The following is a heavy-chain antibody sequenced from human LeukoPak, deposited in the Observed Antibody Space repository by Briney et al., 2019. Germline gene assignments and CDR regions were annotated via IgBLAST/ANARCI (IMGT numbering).Heavy chain of an antibody. J-gene: IGHJ4*02. CDR2: IYSGGST. V-gene: IGHV3-66*01. CDR3: ARDRRERGFDY. D-gene: IGHD1-26*01. Sequence: GGSLRLSCAASGFTVSSNYMSWVRQAPGKGLEWVSVIYSGGSTYYADSVKGRFTTSRDNSKNTLYLQMNSLRAEDTAVYYCARDRRERGFDYWGQGTLVTVSS. CDR1: GFTVSSNY.